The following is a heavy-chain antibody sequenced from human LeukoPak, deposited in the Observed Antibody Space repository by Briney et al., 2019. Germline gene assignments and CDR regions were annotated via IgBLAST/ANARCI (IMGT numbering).Heavy chain of an antibody. J-gene: IGHJ6*02. V-gene: IGHV4-31*03. CDR3: ARDRVCPDNYYYYGMDV. Sequence: TLSLTCTVSGGSISSGGYYWSWIRQHPGKGLEWIGYIYYSGSTYYNPSLKSRVTISVDTSKNQFSLKLSSVTAADTAVYYRARDRVCPDNYYYYGMDVWGQGTTVTVSS. D-gene: IGHD2-2*01. CDR2: IYYSGST. CDR1: GGSISSGGYY.